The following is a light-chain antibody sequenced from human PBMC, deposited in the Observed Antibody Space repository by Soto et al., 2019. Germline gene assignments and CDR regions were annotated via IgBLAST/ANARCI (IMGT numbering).Light chain of an antibody. V-gene: IGLV2-14*01. Sequence: QSALTQTASVSGSPGQSITISCTGTSSDIGAYGYVSWYQQHPGKAPNLLIYEVFYRPSGISNRFSGSQSGNTASLTISGLQAEDEADYYCTSYKPSDTLVFGTGTKVTVL. J-gene: IGLJ1*01. CDR3: TSYKPSDTLV. CDR1: SSDIGAYGY. CDR2: EVF.